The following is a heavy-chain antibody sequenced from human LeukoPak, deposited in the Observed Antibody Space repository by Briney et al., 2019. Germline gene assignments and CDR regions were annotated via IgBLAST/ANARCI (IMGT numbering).Heavy chain of an antibody. J-gene: IGHJ4*02. D-gene: IGHD6-13*01. V-gene: IGHV3-53*01. CDR3: AITGESSNWALYFDY. Sequence: GGSLRLSCAVSGFTVSSNYMSWVRQAPGKGLEWVSAIYNDGSTFYADSVKGRFTISRDNSKNTLYLQMNSLRAEDTAVYYCAITGESSNWALYFDYWGQGTLVTVSS. CDR2: IYNDGST. CDR1: GFTVSSNY.